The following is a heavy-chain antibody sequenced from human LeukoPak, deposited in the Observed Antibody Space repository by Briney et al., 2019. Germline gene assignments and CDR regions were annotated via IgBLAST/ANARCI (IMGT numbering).Heavy chain of an antibody. CDR2: IKSKNDGGTT. Sequence: GSLRLSCAASGFPFSKAWMSWVRQAPGKGLEWVGRIKSKNDGGTTDYAAPVKGRFTISRDDSKNTLYLQMNSLKTEDTAVYYCTTSGAAAGFLGYYYGMDVWGKGTTVTVSS. J-gene: IGHJ6*04. CDR3: TTSGAAAGFLGYYYGMDV. V-gene: IGHV3-15*01. CDR1: GFPFSKAW. D-gene: IGHD6-13*01.